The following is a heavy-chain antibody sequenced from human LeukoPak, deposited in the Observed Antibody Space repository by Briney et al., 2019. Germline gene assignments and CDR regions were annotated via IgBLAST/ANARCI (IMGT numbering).Heavy chain of an antibody. CDR2: IYHSGST. Sequence: SETLSLTCAVSGSSLSTDYYWGWIRQPQGKGLEWIATIYHSGSTYYNPSLKSRVTISVDTSKNQFSLRLSSVTAADTAVYYCARAVFGLGIGYWGQGTLVTVSS. J-gene: IGHJ4*02. CDR1: GSSLSTDYY. CDR3: ARAVFGLGIGY. D-gene: IGHD3-16*01. V-gene: IGHV4-38-2*01.